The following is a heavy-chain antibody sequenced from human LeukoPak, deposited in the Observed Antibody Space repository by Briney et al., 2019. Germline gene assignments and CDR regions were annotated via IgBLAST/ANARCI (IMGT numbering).Heavy chain of an antibody. V-gene: IGHV3-7*01. J-gene: IGHJ4*02. CDR2: IKEDGGEK. CDR1: GFTFNTYW. D-gene: IGHD6-25*01. Sequence: PGGSLRLSCEASGFTFNTYWLSWVRQAPGEGLEWVASIKEDGGEKYYVESLKGRSTISRDSAKNTLFLQMNSLRAEDTAVYYCARVQRPHCESADCTRRGLYFDYWGQGTLVTVSS. CDR3: ARVQRPHCESADCTRRGLYFDY.